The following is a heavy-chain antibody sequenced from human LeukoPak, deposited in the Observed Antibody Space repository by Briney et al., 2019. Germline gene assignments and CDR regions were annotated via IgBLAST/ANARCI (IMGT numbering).Heavy chain of an antibody. CDR3: ARHDGSGSYYAWFDP. Sequence: NTSETLSLTCAVYGGSFSGYYWSWIRQPPGKGLEWIGEINHSGSTNYNPSLKSRVTISVDTSKNQFSLKLTSVTAADTAVYYCARHDGSGSYYAWFDPWGQGTLVTVSS. D-gene: IGHD1-26*01. CDR1: GGSFSGYY. J-gene: IGHJ5*02. V-gene: IGHV4-34*01. CDR2: INHSGST.